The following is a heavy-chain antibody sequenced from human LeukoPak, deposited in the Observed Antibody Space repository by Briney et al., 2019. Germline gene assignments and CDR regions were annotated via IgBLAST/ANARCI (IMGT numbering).Heavy chain of an antibody. CDR3: AKDLGGIAVAEPFDY. CDR2: ISGSGGST. CDR1: GFTFSSNA. J-gene: IGHJ4*02. Sequence: GGSLRLSCAASGFTFSSNAMTWLRQAPGKGREWVSAISGSGGSTYYADSVKGRFTIPRDNSKNTLYLQMNSLRAEDTAVYYCAKDLGGIAVAEPFDYWGQGTLVTVSS. D-gene: IGHD6-19*01. V-gene: IGHV3-23*01.